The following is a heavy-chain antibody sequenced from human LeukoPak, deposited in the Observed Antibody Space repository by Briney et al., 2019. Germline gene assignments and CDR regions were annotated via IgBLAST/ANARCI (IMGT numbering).Heavy chain of an antibody. D-gene: IGHD5-24*01. CDR3: VRSGYNRFDY. J-gene: IGHJ4*02. CDR1: GFTFNSYA. V-gene: IGHV3-23*01. CDR2: ISGSGRGGST. Sequence: GGSLRLSCAASGFTFNSYAMSWVRQAPGKGLEWVSGISGSGRGGSTYYADSVKGRFTISRDNSKNTLYLQMNSLRAEDTAIYYCVRSGYNRFDYWGQGTLVTVSS.